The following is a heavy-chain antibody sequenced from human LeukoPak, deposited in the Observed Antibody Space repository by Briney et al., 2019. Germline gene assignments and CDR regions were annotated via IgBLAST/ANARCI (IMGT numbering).Heavy chain of an antibody. CDR1: GFTFSTYA. Sequence: GGSLRLSCAASGFTFSTYAMHWVRQAPGKGLEWVAVISYGGSNENYADSVEGRFTVSRDNSKSTLYLQMNSLTPDDTSVYYCSRSPGILGTNYFDYWGQGTLVTVSS. CDR2: ISYGGSNE. CDR3: SRSPGILGTNYFDY. V-gene: IGHV3-30*04. D-gene: IGHD1-26*01. J-gene: IGHJ4*02.